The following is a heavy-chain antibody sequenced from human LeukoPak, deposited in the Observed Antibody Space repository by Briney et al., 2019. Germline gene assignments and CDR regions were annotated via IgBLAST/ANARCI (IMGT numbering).Heavy chain of an antibody. V-gene: IGHV3-30*03. CDR2: LSYDGRIN. J-gene: IGHJ4*02. D-gene: IGHD2-21*01. CDR1: GFTFSSYG. CDR3: ARGASGDCTDY. Sequence: GGSLPLSCAVSGFTFSSYGMHWVRQPPAKGLEWVASLSYDGRINYYADSLKDRFTISRNKSKNPVYPKMNSLRADDTAVYYRARGASGDCTDYWGQGTLVTVSS.